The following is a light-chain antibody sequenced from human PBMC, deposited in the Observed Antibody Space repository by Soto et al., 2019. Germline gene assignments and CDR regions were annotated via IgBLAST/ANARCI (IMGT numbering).Light chain of an antibody. CDR3: QSYDNNLIVV. Sequence: QSVLTQPPSVSGAPGQRITISCTGSSSNIGAGYDVHWYQQLPGTAPKLLIYNNNNRPSGVPDRFSGSKSGTSASLAITGLQAEDEADYYCQSYDNNLIVVFGGGTKLTVL. J-gene: IGLJ2*01. CDR1: SSNIGAGYD. CDR2: NNN. V-gene: IGLV1-40*01.